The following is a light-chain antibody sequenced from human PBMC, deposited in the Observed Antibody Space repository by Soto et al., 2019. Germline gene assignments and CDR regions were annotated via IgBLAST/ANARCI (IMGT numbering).Light chain of an antibody. CDR3: QQYNTYWT. J-gene: IGKJ1*01. Sequence: DIHLTQSPSTLSASVGDRVTITCRASQTISHWLAWFQQKPGKAPKLLIFDASNLENGVPSGFSGSGSGTEFTLTITGLQPDDFATYYCQQYNTYWTFGQGTKVDIK. V-gene: IGKV1-5*01. CDR2: DAS. CDR1: QTISHW.